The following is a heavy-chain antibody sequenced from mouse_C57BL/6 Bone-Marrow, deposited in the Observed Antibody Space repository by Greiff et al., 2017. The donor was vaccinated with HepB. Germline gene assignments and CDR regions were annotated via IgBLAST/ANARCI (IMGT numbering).Heavy chain of an antibody. V-gene: IGHV1-26*01. CDR1: GYTFTDYY. CDR2: INPNNGGT. D-gene: IGHD2-4*01. Sequence: VQLQQSGPELVKPGASVKISCKASGYTFTDYYMNWVKQSHGKSLEWIGDINPNNGGTSYNQKFKGKATLTVDKSSSTAYMELRSLTSEDSAVYYCARRLYDYERFAYWGQGTLVTVSA. J-gene: IGHJ3*01. CDR3: ARRLYDYERFAY.